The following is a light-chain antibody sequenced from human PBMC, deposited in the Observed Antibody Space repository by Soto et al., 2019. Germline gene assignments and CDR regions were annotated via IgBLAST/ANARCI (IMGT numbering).Light chain of an antibody. CDR3: QQSYSTPLP. CDR1: QSISNY. J-gene: IGKJ4*01. V-gene: IGKV1-39*01. Sequence: DIQMTQSPSSLSASIVDRVTIACRASQSISNYLNWYQQKPGKAPKLLIYAAYSLESGVPSRFSRIGSGTDFTLTITSLQVEEFSTYYCQQSYSTPLPFGGGTKVEIK. CDR2: AAY.